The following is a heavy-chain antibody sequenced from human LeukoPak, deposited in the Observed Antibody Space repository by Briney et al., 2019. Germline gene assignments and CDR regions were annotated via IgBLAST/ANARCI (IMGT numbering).Heavy chain of an antibody. Sequence: PSETLSLTCTVSGGSISSGGYYWSRIRQHPGKGLEWIGYIYYSGSTHYNPSLKSRVTISVDTSKNQFSLKLSSVTAADTAVYYCAREFGGYDSFFDYWGQGTLVTVSS. D-gene: IGHD5-12*01. CDR3: AREFGGYDSFFDY. CDR1: GGSISSGGYY. J-gene: IGHJ4*02. V-gene: IGHV4-31*03. CDR2: IYYSGST.